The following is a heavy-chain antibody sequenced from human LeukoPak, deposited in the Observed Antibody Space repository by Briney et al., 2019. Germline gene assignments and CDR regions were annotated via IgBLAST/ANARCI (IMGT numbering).Heavy chain of an antibody. D-gene: IGHD3-22*01. CDR1: GGSISNNNYY. J-gene: IGHJ6*03. V-gene: IGHV4-39*01. Sequence: SETLSLTCTVSGGSISNNNYYWGWIRQPPGKGLEWIGSIYYSGSTYYNPSLTSLKSRVTISVDTSKNQFSLKLSSVTAADTAVYYCAQTVYYYDSSGYYQHYYYYYYMDVWGKGTTVTISS. CDR2: IYYSGST. CDR3: AQTVYYYDSSGYYQHYYYYYYMDV.